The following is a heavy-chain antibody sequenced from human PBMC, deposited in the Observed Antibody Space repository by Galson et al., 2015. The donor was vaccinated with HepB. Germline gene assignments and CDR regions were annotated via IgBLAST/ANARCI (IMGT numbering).Heavy chain of an antibody. J-gene: IGHJ6*02. CDR2: INPSGGST. D-gene: IGHD6-19*01. CDR1: GYTFTSYY. Sequence: CKASGYTFTSYYMHWVRQAPGQGLEWMGIINPSGGSTSYAQKLQGRVTMTRDTSTSTVYMELSSLRSEDTAVYYCAGDRGVAEGMDVWGQGTTVTVSS. CDR3: AGDRGVAEGMDV. V-gene: IGHV1-46*04.